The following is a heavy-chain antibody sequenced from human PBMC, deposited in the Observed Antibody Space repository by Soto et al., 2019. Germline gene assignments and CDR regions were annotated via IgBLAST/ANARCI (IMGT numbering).Heavy chain of an antibody. CDR1: GFTFSSNG. D-gene: IGHD3-10*01. V-gene: IGHV3-33*01. CDR3: ARDPRHDPNYNFDC. CDR2: IWYDGSIK. Sequence: QVQLVESGGGVGQPGRSLRLSCAASGFTFSSNGMHWVRQAPGKGLAWVAVIWYDGSIKYSADSVKCRFTISRDNSKNTLYRQMNSPRTEDTAVYYCARDPRHDPNYNFDCWGQGTLVTVSS. J-gene: IGHJ4*02.